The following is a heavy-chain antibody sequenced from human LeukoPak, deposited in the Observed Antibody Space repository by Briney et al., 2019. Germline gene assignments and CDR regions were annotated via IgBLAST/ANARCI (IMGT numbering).Heavy chain of an antibody. CDR1: GFTFSSYG. CDR3: VFEGRADDIDI. Sequence: PGGSLRLSCAASGFTFSSYGMQWVRQAPGKGLEWVVVISDDGSNKYHADSVQGRFTISRDNSKNTLYLQMNSLRAGDTDVYYCVFEGRADDIDIWGQGTMVIVSS. D-gene: IGHD3-10*01. V-gene: IGHV3-30*03. J-gene: IGHJ3*02. CDR2: ISDDGSNK.